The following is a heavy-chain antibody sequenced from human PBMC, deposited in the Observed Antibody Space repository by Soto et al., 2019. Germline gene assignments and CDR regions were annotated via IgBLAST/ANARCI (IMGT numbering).Heavy chain of an antibody. Sequence: QVQLVQSGAEVKKPGSSVKVSCNASGGTFSSYAISWVRQAPGQGLEWMGGIIPIFGTVNYAQKFQGRVTITADESTSTAYMQLSSLRSEDTAVYYCARVVGATTAVAFDIWGQGTMVTVSS. CDR2: IIPIFGTV. J-gene: IGHJ3*02. CDR1: GGTFSSYA. V-gene: IGHV1-69*01. CDR3: ARVVGATTAVAFDI. D-gene: IGHD1-26*01.